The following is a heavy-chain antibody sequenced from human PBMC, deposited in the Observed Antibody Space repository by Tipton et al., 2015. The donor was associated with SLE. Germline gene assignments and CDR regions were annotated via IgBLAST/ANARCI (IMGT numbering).Heavy chain of an antibody. V-gene: IGHV4-38-2*02. Sequence: TLSLTCTVSGYSINTGYYWGWFRQLPGKGLEWIGTMYKSGSTFYNPSLKSRVTVSLDMSKNQFSLNLNSVTAADTAVYYCATSFIYSDWGAFHIWGQGTMVTVSS. J-gene: IGHJ3*02. CDR1: GYSINTGYY. CDR2: MYKSGST. D-gene: IGHD4-11*01. CDR3: ATSFIYSDWGAFHI.